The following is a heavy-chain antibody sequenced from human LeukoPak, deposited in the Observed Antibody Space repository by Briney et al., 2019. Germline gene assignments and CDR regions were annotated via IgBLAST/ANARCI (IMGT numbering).Heavy chain of an antibody. Sequence: GGSLRLSCAASGFTFSSYWMSWVRQAPGKGLEWVSYISGSGSTIYYADSVKGRFTISRDNAKNSLYLQMSSLRPEDTAVYYCARERGRVEMATNPRSTYMDVWGKGTTVTVSS. CDR2: ISGSGSTI. CDR1: GFTFSSYW. D-gene: IGHD5-24*01. J-gene: IGHJ6*03. V-gene: IGHV3-48*04. CDR3: ARERGRVEMATNPRSTYMDV.